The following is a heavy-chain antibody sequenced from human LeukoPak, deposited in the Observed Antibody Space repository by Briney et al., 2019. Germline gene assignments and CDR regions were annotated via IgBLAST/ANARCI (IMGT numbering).Heavy chain of an antibody. CDR3: ARDVGGDIVVVPAAVFDP. CDR1: GYTFTSYG. V-gene: IGHV1-18*01. Sequence: ASVKVSCTASGYTFTSYGISWVRQAPGQGLEWMGWISAYNGNTNYAQKLQGRVTMTTDTSTSTAYMELRSLRSDDTAVYYCARDVGGDIVVVPAAVFDPWGQGTPVTVSS. CDR2: ISAYNGNT. D-gene: IGHD2-2*01. J-gene: IGHJ5*02.